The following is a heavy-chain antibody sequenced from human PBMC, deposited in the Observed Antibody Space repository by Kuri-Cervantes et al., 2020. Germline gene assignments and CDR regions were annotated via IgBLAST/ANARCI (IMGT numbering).Heavy chain of an antibody. CDR1: GFTFSAYW. CDR3: AKGSIAVAP. J-gene: IGHJ5*02. D-gene: IGHD6-19*01. CDR2: ISGSGGST. V-gene: IGHV3-23*01. Sequence: GESLKISCAASGFTFSAYWMSWVRQAPGKGLEWVSAISGSGGSTYYADSVKGRFTISRDNSKNTLYLQMNSLRTEDTAVYYCAKGSIAVAPWGQGTLVTVSS.